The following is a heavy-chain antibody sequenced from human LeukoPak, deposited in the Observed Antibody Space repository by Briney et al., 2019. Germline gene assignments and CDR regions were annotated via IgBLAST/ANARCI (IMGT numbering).Heavy chain of an antibody. CDR2: INHSGST. D-gene: IGHD4-17*01. V-gene: IGHV4-34*01. CDR1: GGSFSGYY. J-gene: IGHJ4*02. CDR3: ARDRYGDFVFDY. Sequence: NPSETLPLTCAVYGGSFSGYYWSWIRQPPGKGLEWIGEINHSGSTNYNPSLKSRVTISVDTSKNQFSLKLSSVTAADTAVYYCARDRYGDFVFDYWGQGTLVTVSS.